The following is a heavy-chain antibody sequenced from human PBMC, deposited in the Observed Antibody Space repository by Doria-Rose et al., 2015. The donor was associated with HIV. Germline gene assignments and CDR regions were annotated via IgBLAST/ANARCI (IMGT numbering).Heavy chain of an antibody. CDR1: GASVSSRGYY. CDR3: ARMGSYRELDY. D-gene: IGHD3-3*01. CDR2: TYYTGTS. V-gene: IGHV4-31*03. J-gene: IGHJ4*02. Sequence: QVQLQQSGPGLVTPSETLSPTFSVSGASVSSRGYYWNWIRQVPGKGLESLWYTYYTGTSDYSPSLKSRLNMAVDTSKNQFSLKLSFVTVADTAVYYCARMGSYRELDYWGQGARGIVSA.